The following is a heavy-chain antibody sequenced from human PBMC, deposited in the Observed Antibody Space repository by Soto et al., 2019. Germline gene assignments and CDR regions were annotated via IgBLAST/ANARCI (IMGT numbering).Heavy chain of an antibody. Sequence: PPEAVSVTGAISCAPITWGDYSWNCIRQPPGKVLEGIGYIFQGGSTYYNPSLRSRVTISVDRSRTQFSLKMSSVTAAETAVYYCASGRVVVPAAVMLNCLDPWGQGALVTVSS. CDR1: CAPITWGDYS. J-gene: IGHJ5*02. CDR2: IFQGGST. D-gene: IGHD2-2*01. CDR3: ASGRVVVPAAVMLNCLDP. V-gene: IGHV4-30-2*01.